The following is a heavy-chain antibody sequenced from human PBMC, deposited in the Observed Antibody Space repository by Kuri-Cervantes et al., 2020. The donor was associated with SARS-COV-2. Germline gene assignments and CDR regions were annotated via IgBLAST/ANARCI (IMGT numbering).Heavy chain of an antibody. J-gene: IGHJ4*02. CDR2: IYPGDSDT. CDR1: GYSFTSYW. Sequence: KVSCKGSGYSFTSYWIGWVRRMPGKGLKWMGIIYPGDSDTRYSPSFQGQVTISADKSISTAYLQWSSLKASDTAMYYCARRAPLDFWSGYYTYYFDYWGQGTLVTVSS. CDR3: ARRAPLDFWSGYYTYYFDY. D-gene: IGHD3-3*01. V-gene: IGHV5-51*01.